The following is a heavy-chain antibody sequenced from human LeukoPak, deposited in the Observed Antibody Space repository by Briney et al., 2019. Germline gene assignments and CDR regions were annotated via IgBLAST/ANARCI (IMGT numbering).Heavy chain of an antibody. Sequence: GASVKVSCKASGYTFTDYYMDWVRQAPGQGLEWRGWINPNSGGTKYAQKFQGTVTMTRPTSISTAYMELSRLRSDDTPVYYCARADVSFAMCGQGTMLSVSS. CDR1: GYTFTDYY. V-gene: IGHV1-2*02. CDR2: INPNSGGT. J-gene: IGHJ3*02. CDR3: ARADVSFAM.